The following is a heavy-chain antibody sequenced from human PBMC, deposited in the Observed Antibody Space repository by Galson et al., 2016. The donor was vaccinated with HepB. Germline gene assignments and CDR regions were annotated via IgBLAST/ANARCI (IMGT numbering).Heavy chain of an antibody. Sequence: SLRLSCAAPGFIFSKYTMHWVRQAPGKGLRYVAGISYNGGTTHYADSVKGRFTISRDNSKNTLYLQMSSLRVEDTSVYFCVRQPTYGYPFDYWGQGTLVTVSS. CDR1: GFIFSKYT. V-gene: IGHV3-64D*08. J-gene: IGHJ4*02. CDR3: VRQPTYGYPFDY. CDR2: ISYNGGTT. D-gene: IGHD5-18*01.